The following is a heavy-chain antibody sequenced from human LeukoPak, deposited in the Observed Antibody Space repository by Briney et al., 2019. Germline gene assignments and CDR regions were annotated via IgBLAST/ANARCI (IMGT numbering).Heavy chain of an antibody. CDR1: GYTFTRYY. J-gene: IGHJ4*02. CDR2: NNPSSGNT. V-gene: IGHV1-46*01. CDR3: ARAEEKEFKYYFDY. D-gene: IGHD3-10*01. Sequence: ASVKVSCKASGYTFTRYYMHWVRQAPGQGLEWMGINNPSSGNTSYAQKFQCRVTMTKDTSTSTVYMELSSLRSEDTAVYYCARAEEKEFKYYFDYWGQGTLVTVSS.